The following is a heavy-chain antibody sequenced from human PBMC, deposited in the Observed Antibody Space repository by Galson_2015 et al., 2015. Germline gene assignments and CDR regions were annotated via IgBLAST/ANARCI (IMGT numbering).Heavy chain of an antibody. CDR1: GFTFSSYA. J-gene: IGHJ5*02. V-gene: IGHV3-30*04. CDR3: ARGYVVGAVEGA. D-gene: IGHD1-26*01. Sequence: SLRLSCAASGFTFSSYAMHWVRQAPGKGLEWVAVISNDGSNKYYADSVKGRFTISRDNSKNTLYLQMNSLRAEDTTVYYCARGYVVGAVEGAWGQGTLVTVSS. CDR2: ISNDGSNK.